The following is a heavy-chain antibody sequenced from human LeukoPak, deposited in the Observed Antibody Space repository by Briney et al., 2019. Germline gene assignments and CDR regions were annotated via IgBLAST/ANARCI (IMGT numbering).Heavy chain of an antibody. CDR1: GFTFISYA. V-gene: IGHV3-23*01. Sequence: PGGSLRLSCAASGFTFISYAMSWVRQAPGKGLEWVSDISGGGATTFYADSVKGRFTISRDNSKNTLYLQLSSLRAEDTAVYYCAKSTGYSTTGRDFDSWGRGTLVTVSS. CDR3: AKSTGYSTTGRDFDS. CDR2: ISGGGATT. J-gene: IGHJ4*02. D-gene: IGHD6-13*01.